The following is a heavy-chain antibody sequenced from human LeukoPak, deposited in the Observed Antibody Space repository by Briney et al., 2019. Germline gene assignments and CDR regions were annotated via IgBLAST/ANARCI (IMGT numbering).Heavy chain of an antibody. V-gene: IGHV3-30*02. CDR1: GFTFSSYG. Sequence: PGGSLRLSCAASGFTFSSYGMHWVRQAPGKGLEWVAFIRYDGGSQYCADSVKGRFTISRDNSKNTLYLQINSLRTEDTAVYYCAKDRPEYSSSWWGIFDYWGQGTLVTVSS. CDR3: AKDRPEYSSSWWGIFDY. J-gene: IGHJ4*02. D-gene: IGHD6-13*01. CDR2: IRYDGGSQ.